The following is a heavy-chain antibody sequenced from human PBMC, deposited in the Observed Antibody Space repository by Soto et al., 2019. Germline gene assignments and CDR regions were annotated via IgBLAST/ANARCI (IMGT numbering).Heavy chain of an antibody. J-gene: IGHJ4*02. V-gene: IGHV3-11*01. D-gene: IGHD6-13*01. CDR2: ISSSGSTI. CDR1: GFTFSDYY. CDR3: ASSPLPGIAAAPDY. Sequence: GGSLRLSCAASGFTFSDYYMSWIRQAPGKGLEWVSYISSSGSTIYYADSVKGRFTISRDNAKNSLYLQMNSLRAEDTAVYYCASSPLPGIAAAPDYWGQGTLVTVSS.